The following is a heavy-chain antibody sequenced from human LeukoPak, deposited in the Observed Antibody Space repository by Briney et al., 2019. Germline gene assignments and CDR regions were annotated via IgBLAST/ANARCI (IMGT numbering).Heavy chain of an antibody. CDR3: ARDKFRYFDY. Sequence: SETLSLTCTVSGGSINSGRYYWSWIRQPAGKGPEWIGRLSTTGSTDYNSSLKSRVTMSLDTSKNQFSLKLSSVTAADTAVYYCARDKFRYFDYWGQGTLVTVSS. CDR2: LSTTGST. CDR1: GGSINSGRYY. V-gene: IGHV4-61*02. D-gene: IGHD2-21*01. J-gene: IGHJ4*02.